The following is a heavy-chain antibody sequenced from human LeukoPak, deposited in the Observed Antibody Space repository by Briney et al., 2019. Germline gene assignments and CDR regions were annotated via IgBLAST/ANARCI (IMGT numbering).Heavy chain of an antibody. J-gene: IGHJ4*02. V-gene: IGHV3-15*01. CDR1: GLTFSNAW. Sequence: GGSLRLSCAASGLTFSNAWMSWVRQAPGKGLEWVGRIKSKTDGGTTDYAAPVKGRFTISRDDSKNTLYLQMNSLKTEDTAVYYCTVRTIGYSYGYGFDYWGQGTLVTVSS. CDR3: TVRTIGYSYGYGFDY. D-gene: IGHD5-18*01. CDR2: IKSKTDGGTT.